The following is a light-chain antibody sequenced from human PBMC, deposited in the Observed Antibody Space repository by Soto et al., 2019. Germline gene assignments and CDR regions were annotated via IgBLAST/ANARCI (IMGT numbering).Light chain of an antibody. J-gene: IGLJ1*01. Sequence: QSVLTQPPSVSGAPGQAVTISCTGSSSNIGAGYNVHWSQHLPGTAPKLLIYDNNNRPSGVPARFSGSKSDTSASLAITGLQAEDEADYYCQSCDNSLSGSDVFGTGTKVTVL. CDR3: QSCDNSLSGSDV. CDR1: SSNIGAGYN. CDR2: DNN. V-gene: IGLV1-40*01.